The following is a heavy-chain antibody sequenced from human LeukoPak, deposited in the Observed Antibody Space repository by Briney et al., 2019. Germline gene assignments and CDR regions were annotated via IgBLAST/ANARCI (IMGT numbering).Heavy chain of an antibody. J-gene: IGHJ6*02. Sequence: GASVTVSCKASGYTFTGYYMHWVRQAPGQGLEWMGWINPNSGGTNYSQKFQGRVTMTRDTSISTAYMELSRLRSDDTAVYYCARGKISRAQGYCSSTSCISHPKGGHYYYYGMDVWGQGTTVTVSS. D-gene: IGHD2-2*01. CDR1: GYTFTGYY. V-gene: IGHV1-2*02. CDR3: ARGKISRAQGYCSSTSCISHPKGGHYYYYGMDV. CDR2: INPNSGGT.